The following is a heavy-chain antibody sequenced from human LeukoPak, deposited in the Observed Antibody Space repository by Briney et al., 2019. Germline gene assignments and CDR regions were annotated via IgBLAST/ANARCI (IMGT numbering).Heavy chain of an antibody. Sequence: GGSLRLPCAASGFTSSTYRMHWVRQAPGKGPMWVSRICPDGTVTNYADSVKARFIISRDNARNTVYLQMNSLRVEDTAVYYCVRDFRSADYWGQGTLVTVSS. CDR3: VRDFRSADY. J-gene: IGHJ4*02. V-gene: IGHV3-74*01. CDR2: ICPDGTVT. CDR1: GFTSSTYR.